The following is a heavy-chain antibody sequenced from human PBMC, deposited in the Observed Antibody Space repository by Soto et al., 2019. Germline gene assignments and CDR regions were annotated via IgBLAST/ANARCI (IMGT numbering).Heavy chain of an antibody. D-gene: IGHD3-16*01. CDR2: IYYSGST. Sequence: SETLSLTCTVSGGSISSSSYYWGWIRQPPGKGLEWIGSIYYSGSTYYNPSLKSRGTISVDTSKNQFSLKLSSVTAADTAVYYCARLIRGSYYYYMDVWGKGTTVTVSS. V-gene: IGHV4-39*01. CDR3: ARLIRGSYYYYMDV. CDR1: GGSISSSSYY. J-gene: IGHJ6*03.